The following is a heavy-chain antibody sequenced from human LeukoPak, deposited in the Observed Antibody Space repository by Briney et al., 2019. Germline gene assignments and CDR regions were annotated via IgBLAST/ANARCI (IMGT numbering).Heavy chain of an antibody. CDR3: ARSNYYDSSGYYPAFDY. Sequence: SETLSLTCAVYGGSFSGYYWSWIRQPPGKGLEWIGEINHSGSTNYNPSLKSRVTISVDRSKDQFSLKLSSVTAADTAVYYCARSNYYDSSGYYPAFDYWGQGTLVTVSS. CDR1: GGSFSGYY. D-gene: IGHD3-22*01. CDR2: INHSGST. J-gene: IGHJ4*02. V-gene: IGHV4-34*01.